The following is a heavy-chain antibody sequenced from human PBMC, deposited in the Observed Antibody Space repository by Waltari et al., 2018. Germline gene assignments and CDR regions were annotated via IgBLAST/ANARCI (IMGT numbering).Heavy chain of an antibody. V-gene: IGHV4-39*07. CDR1: GGSISSRSYY. J-gene: IGHJ6*03. CDR2: IYYSGST. CDR3: ASEKRSVYYMDV. Sequence: QLQLQESGPGLAKPSETLSLTCTVPGGSISSRSYYLSWIRQTPGKGLEWIGSIYYSGSTYYDPSLKSRVTISVDTSKNQFSLKLSSVTAADTAVYYCASEKRSVYYMDVWGKGTTVTVSS.